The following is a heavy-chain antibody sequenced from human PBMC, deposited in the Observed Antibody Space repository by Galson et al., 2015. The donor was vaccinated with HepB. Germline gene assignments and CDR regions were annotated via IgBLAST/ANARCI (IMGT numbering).Heavy chain of an antibody. D-gene: IGHD2-2*01. CDR1: GYTFTGYY. V-gene: IGHV1-2*02. Sequence: SVKVSCKASGYTFTGYYMHWVRQAPGQGLEWMGWINPNSGGTNYAQKFQGRVTMTRDTSISTAYMELSRLGSDDTAVYYCARAVTIVVVPAAIGYWGQGTLVTVSS. CDR3: ARAVTIVVVPAAIGY. CDR2: INPNSGGT. J-gene: IGHJ4*02.